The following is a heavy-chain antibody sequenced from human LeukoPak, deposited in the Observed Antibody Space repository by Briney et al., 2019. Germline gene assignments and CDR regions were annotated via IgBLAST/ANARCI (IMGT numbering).Heavy chain of an antibody. Sequence: PSDTLSLTCTVSGGSISSFYWSWIRQPPGKGLEWIRSISHSGSTNYNPSLKSRVTMSVDTPNNQFSLKLTSVTAADTAVYYCARPGERHYNGYYPFDYWGQGALVTVSS. CDR1: GGSISSFY. J-gene: IGHJ4*02. CDR2: ISHSGST. V-gene: IGHV4-59*08. D-gene: IGHD5-12*01. CDR3: ARPGERHYNGYYPFDY.